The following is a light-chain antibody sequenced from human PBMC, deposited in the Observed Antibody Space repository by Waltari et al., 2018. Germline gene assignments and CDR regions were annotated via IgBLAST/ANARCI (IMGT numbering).Light chain of an antibody. J-gene: IGLJ3*02. CDR2: GNT. Sequence: QPVLTQSPSVSAAPGQGVTISCTGSSSNVGAGSDVQWYQQLPGTAPKLLIYGNTNRPSGVPDRFSASKSGTSASLAITVLQAEDEADYYCQSYDSSLSGWVFGGGTKLTVL. CDR3: QSYDSSLSGWV. V-gene: IGLV1-40*01. CDR1: SSNVGAGSD.